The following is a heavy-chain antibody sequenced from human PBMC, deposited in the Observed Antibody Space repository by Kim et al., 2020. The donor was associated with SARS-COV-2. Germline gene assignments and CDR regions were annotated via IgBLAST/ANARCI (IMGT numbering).Heavy chain of an antibody. CDR3: AKAPGYGGDFDY. D-gene: IGHD4-17*01. Sequence: GGSLRLSCAASGFTFSSYAMSWVRQAPGKGLEWVSVIYSGGSSTYYADSVKGRFTISRDNSKNTLYLQMNSLRAEDTAVYYCAKAPGYGGDFDYWGQGTLVTVSS. V-gene: IGHV3-23*03. CDR2: IYSGGSST. CDR1: GFTFSSYA. J-gene: IGHJ4*02.